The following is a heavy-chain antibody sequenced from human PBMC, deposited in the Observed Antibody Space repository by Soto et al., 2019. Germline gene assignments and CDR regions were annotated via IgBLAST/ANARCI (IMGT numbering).Heavy chain of an antibody. D-gene: IGHD5-12*01. V-gene: IGHV1-18*01. CDR2: ISAYNGNT. J-gene: IGHJ6*02. CDR1: GYTLTSYG. Sequence: GXSVKVACNASGYTLTSYGISWVRQAPGQGLEWMGWISAYNGNTNYAQKLQGRVTMTTDTSTSTAYMELRSLRSAADTAVYYCDRAIVATIGGMDVWGQGTTVTVSS. CDR3: DRAIVATIGGMDV.